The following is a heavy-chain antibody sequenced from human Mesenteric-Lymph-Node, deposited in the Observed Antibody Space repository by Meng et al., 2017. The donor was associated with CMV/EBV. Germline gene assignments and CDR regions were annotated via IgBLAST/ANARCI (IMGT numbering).Heavy chain of an antibody. J-gene: IGHJ4*02. V-gene: IGHV4-34*01. CDR3: ARGPNNPTHDFDL. CDR1: GGSVRGYY. D-gene: IGHD1-14*01. CDR2: IKHTGST. Sequence: CAVYGGSVRGYYWRWIRQPPGKGLEWIGQIKHTGSTYYVPSLKDRVTISIDTPNNQFSLKLNSVTASDTAVYYCARGPNNPTHDFDLWGQGTLVTVSS.